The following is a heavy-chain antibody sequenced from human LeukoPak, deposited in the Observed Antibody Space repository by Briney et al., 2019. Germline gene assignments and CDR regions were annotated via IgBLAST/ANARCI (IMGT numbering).Heavy chain of an antibody. D-gene: IGHD1-14*01. J-gene: IGHJ4*02. V-gene: IGHV3-49*03. CDR1: GFTFGDYA. CDR2: IRSKAYGGTT. Sequence: GGSLRLSCTASGFTFGDYAMSWFRQAPGKGLEWVGFIRSKAYGGTTEYAASVKGRFTISRDDSKSIAYLQMNSLKTEDTAVYYCTRARNAGGWLPYYFDYWGQGTLVTVSS. CDR3: TRARNAGGWLPYYFDY.